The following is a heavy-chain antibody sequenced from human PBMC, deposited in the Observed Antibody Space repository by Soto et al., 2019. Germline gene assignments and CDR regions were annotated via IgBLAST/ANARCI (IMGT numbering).Heavy chain of an antibody. J-gene: IGHJ5*02. CDR1: GYTFTSYT. CDR2: INPDNGNT. Sequence: GASVKVSCKASGYTFTSYTMNWVRQAPGQRLEWMGWINPDNGNTQSSQKFQDRVIITRDTSASTAYMDLSSLRSEDTAVYYCVRGIATGQFDPWGQGTLVTVSS. CDR3: VRGIATGQFDP. V-gene: IGHV1-3*01. D-gene: IGHD2-21*01.